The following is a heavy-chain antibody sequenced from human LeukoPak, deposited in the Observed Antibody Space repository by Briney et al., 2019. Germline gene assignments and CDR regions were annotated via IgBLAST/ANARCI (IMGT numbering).Heavy chain of an antibody. J-gene: IGHJ6*02. CDR1: GFTFSSYG. D-gene: IGHD3-3*01. CDR2: ISYVGSNK. V-gene: IGHV3-30*18. Sequence: GGSLRLSCAASGFTFSSYGMHWVRQAPGKGLEWVAVISYVGSNKYYADSVKGRFTISRDNSKNTLYLQMNSLRAEDTAVYYCAKDLGTYYDFWSGYPTSYGMDVWGQGTTVTVSS. CDR3: AKDLGTYYDFWSGYPTSYGMDV.